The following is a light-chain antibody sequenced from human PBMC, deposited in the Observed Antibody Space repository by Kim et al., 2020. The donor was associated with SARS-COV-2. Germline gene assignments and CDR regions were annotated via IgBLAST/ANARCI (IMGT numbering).Light chain of an antibody. J-gene: IGLJ1*01. CDR1: RIDVVGYNI. Sequence: PSVAISCTGARIDVVGYNIVTWYQQAPGTAPKLVIYEVNRRPSGVPDRFSGSKSGDTASLTISGLQAEDEADYYCSSYTSSNAFVFGTGTKVTVL. V-gene: IGLV2-18*02. CDR3: SSYTSSNAFV. CDR2: EVN.